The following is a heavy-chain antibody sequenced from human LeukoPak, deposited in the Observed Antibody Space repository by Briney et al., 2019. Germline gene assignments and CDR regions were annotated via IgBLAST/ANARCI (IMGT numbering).Heavy chain of an antibody. Sequence: SETLSLTCTVSGGSISSSDYYWGWLRQPPGKGLEWIGSIYCSGSTYYNSSLKSRVTISVDTSKNQFSLELSSVTAADTAVYYCARDTVVVPAAVDYWGQGTLVTVSS. CDR1: GGSISSSDYY. V-gene: IGHV4-39*02. CDR3: ARDTVVVPAAVDY. CDR2: IYCSGST. J-gene: IGHJ4*02. D-gene: IGHD2-2*01.